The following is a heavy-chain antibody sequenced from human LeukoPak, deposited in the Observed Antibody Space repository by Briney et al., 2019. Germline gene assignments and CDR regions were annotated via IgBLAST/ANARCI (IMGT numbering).Heavy chain of an antibody. V-gene: IGHV3-74*01. Sequence: GGSLRLSCAASGFTFSNYWMHWVRQAPGEALMWVSRIKSDGSSTTYADSVRGRFTISRDNAKNTLYLQMNSLRAEDTAVYYCSRDSLSSCGGDCYSGLDVWGQGTTVTVSS. CDR3: SRDSLSSCGGDCYSGLDV. J-gene: IGHJ6*02. D-gene: IGHD2-21*02. CDR2: IKSDGSST. CDR1: GFTFSNYW.